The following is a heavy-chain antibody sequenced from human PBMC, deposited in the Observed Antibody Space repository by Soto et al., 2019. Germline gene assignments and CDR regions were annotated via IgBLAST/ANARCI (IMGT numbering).Heavy chain of an antibody. J-gene: IGHJ4*02. CDR1: GYTFTSYG. CDR3: ARSPNYYDSSGYSYFDY. CDR2: ISAYNCNT. V-gene: IGHV1-18*01. D-gene: IGHD3-22*01. Sequence: GASVKVSCKASGYTFTSYGISWVRQAPGQGLEWMGWISAYNCNTNYAQKLQGRVTMTTDTSTSTAYMELRSLRSDDTAVYYCARSPNYYDSSGYSYFDYWGQGTLVTVSS.